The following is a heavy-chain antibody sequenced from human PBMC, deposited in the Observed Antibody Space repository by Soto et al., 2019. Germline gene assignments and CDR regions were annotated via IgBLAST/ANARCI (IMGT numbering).Heavy chain of an antibody. CDR3: ARAPYYYDSSGYWAY. CDR1: GFTFSSYS. CDR2: ISSSSSYI. J-gene: IGHJ4*02. D-gene: IGHD3-22*01. V-gene: IGHV3-21*01. Sequence: GGSLRLSCAASGFTFSSYSVNWVRQAPGKGLEWVSSISSSSSYIYYADSVKGRFTISRDNAKNSLYLQMNSLRAEDTAVYYCARAPYYYDSSGYWAYWGQGTLVTVS.